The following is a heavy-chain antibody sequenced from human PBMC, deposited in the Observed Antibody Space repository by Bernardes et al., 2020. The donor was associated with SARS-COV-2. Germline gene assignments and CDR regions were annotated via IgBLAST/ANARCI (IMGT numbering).Heavy chain of an antibody. J-gene: IGHJ6*03. CDR1: GGSISSYY. V-gene: IGHV4-4*07. D-gene: IGHD3-3*01. CDR3: ARDLYFWSGYDYYMDV. Sequence: SETLSLTCTVSGGSISSYYWSWIRQPAGKGLEWIGRIYTSGSTNYNPSLKSRVTMSVDTSKNQFSLKLSSVTAADTAVYYCARDLYFWSGYDYYMDVWGKGTTVTVSS. CDR2: IYTSGST.